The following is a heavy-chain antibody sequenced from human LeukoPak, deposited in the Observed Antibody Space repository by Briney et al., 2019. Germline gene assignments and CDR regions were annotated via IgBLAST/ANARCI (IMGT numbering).Heavy chain of an antibody. CDR1: GYTFTVYY. V-gene: IGHV1-2*02. Sequence: EASVNVSCKASGYTFTVYYMHWVRQAPGQGLEWMGWINPNSGGTNYAQKFQGRVTMTRDTSISTAYMELSRLRSDDTAVYYCARDLSRYQLLYNYYYYYMDVWGKGTTVTVSS. CDR2: INPNSGGT. D-gene: IGHD2-2*02. J-gene: IGHJ6*03. CDR3: ARDLSRYQLLYNYYYYYMDV.